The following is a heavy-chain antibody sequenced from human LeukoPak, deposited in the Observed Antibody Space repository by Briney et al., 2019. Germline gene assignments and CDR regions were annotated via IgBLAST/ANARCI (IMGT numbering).Heavy chain of an antibody. D-gene: IGHD5-24*01. CDR3: ARAEKATIFDY. V-gene: IGHV3-66*01. Sequence: PGGSLRLSCAASGFTVSTNYMNWVRQAPGKGLEWVSVIYSGGSTYYADSVKGRFTISRDNSKNTLYLQMNSLRAEDTAVYYCARAEKATIFDYWGQGTLVTVSS. CDR2: IYSGGST. CDR1: GFTVSTNY. J-gene: IGHJ4*02.